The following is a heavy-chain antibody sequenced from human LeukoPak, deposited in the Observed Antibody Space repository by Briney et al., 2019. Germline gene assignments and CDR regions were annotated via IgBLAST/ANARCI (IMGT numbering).Heavy chain of an antibody. CDR2: ISSNGGST. Sequence: PGGSLRLSCSASGFTFSSNAMHWVRQAPGKGLEYVSGISSNGGSTYYPDSVKGRFTISRDNSKNTLYLQMSSLRTEDTAVYYCVTYCSSTSCYPRGFDTWGQGTMVNVSS. CDR1: GFTFSSNA. CDR3: VTYCSSTSCYPRGFDT. V-gene: IGHV3-64D*06. D-gene: IGHD2-2*01. J-gene: IGHJ3*02.